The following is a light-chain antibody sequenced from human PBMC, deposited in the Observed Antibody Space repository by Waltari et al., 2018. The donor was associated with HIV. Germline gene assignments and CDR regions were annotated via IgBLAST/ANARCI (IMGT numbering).Light chain of an antibody. Sequence: QSALTQPASASGSPGQSITIPCPGTSRDVGGYKSVSWYQQHPGKAPKFMIYDVSNRPSGVSNRFSGSKSGNTASLTISGLQAEDEADYYCTSYTSSSGYVFGTGTKVTVL. CDR1: SRDVGGYKS. CDR3: TSYTSSSGYV. CDR2: DVS. V-gene: IGLV2-14*01. J-gene: IGLJ1*01.